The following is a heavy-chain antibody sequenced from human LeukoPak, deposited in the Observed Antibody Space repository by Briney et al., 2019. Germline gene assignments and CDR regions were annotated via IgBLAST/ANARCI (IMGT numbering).Heavy chain of an antibody. Sequence: PGRSLRLSCAASGFTLSSYWMTWVRQAPGKGLEWVANIKQDGSEKYYVDSVKGRFTISRDNAKNSLYLQMNSLRAEDTAVYYCARDNPQGYFDYWGQGTLVTVFS. CDR2: IKQDGSEK. J-gene: IGHJ4*02. V-gene: IGHV3-7*05. CDR1: GFTLSSYW. CDR3: ARDNPQGYFDY. D-gene: IGHD1-14*01.